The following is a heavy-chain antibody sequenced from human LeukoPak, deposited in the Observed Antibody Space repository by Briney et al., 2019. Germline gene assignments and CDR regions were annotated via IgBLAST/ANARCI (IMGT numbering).Heavy chain of an antibody. CDR3: ATTYYYDSSGYRFDY. CDR2: IYPGDSDT. D-gene: IGHD3-22*01. Sequence: GESLKISCQGSGYRFTSYWIGWVRHMPGKGLEWMGIIYPGDSDTRYSPSFQGQVTISADKSISTAYLQWSSLKASDTAMYYCATTYYYDSSGYRFDYWGQGTLVTVSS. J-gene: IGHJ4*02. V-gene: IGHV5-51*01. CDR1: GYRFTSYW.